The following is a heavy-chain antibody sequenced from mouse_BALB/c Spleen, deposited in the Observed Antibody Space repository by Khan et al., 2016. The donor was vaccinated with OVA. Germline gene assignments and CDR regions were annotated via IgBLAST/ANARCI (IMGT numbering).Heavy chain of an antibody. J-gene: IGHJ2*01. V-gene: IGHV2-9*02. CDR3: ARLEDI. Sequence: QVQLKESGPGLVAPSQSLSITCTVSGFSLTSYGVHWVRQPPGKGLEWLGVIWAGGSTNYNSALMSRLTISKHNSRMQVCLKMNSLQTDDTAMYYCARLEDIWGQGTTLTVSS. CDR2: IWAGGST. D-gene: IGHD1-3*01. CDR1: GFSLTSYG.